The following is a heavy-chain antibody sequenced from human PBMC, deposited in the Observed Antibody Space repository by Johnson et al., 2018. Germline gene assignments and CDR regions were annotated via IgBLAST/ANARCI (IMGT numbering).Heavy chain of an antibody. J-gene: IGHJ3*02. V-gene: IGHV3-74*02. D-gene: IGHD3-10*01. CDR1: GFTFSSYW. Sequence: VQLVQSGGGVVQPGGSLRLSCAASGFTFSSYWMHWVRQAPGKGLVWVSRINSDGSSTSYADSVKGRFTISRDSSKNTLYLQMNSLRPEETAVYYCARWSHTEPRGAFDIWGQGTMVTVSS. CDR3: ARWSHTEPRGAFDI. CDR2: INSDGSST.